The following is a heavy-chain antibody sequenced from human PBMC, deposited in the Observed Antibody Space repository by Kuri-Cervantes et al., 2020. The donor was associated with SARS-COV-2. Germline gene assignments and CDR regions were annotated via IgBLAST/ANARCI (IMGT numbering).Heavy chain of an antibody. CDR3: ARDRYCSSTSCYDVAYGMDV. V-gene: IGHV4-61*01. CDR1: GGSVSSGSYY. D-gene: IGHD2-2*01. Sequence: GSLRLSCTVSGGSVSSGSYYWSWIRQPPGKGLEWIGYIYYSGSTYYNPSLKSRVTISVDTSKNQFSLKLSSVTAADTAVYYCARDRYCSSTSCYDVAYGMDVWGQGTTVTVSS. J-gene: IGHJ6*02. CDR2: IYYSGST.